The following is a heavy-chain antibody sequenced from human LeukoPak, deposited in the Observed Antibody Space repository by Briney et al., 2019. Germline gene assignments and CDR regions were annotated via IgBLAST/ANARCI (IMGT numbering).Heavy chain of an antibody. D-gene: IGHD3-22*01. J-gene: IGHJ5*02. Sequence: ASVKVSCKASGYTFTSYAMHWVRQAPGQRLEWMGWINAGNGNTKYSQKFQGRVTITRDTSASTAYMELSSLRSEDTAVYYCAGDHYYDSSGYINWFDPWGQGTLVTVSS. CDR3: AGDHYYDSSGYINWFDP. CDR2: INAGNGNT. V-gene: IGHV1-3*01. CDR1: GYTFTSYA.